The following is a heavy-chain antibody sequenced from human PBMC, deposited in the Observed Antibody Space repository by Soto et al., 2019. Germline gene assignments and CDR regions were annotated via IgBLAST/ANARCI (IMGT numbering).Heavy chain of an antibody. CDR2: IIPIFGSP. CDR1: GSTFGTHA. D-gene: IGHD2-2*01. J-gene: IGHJ6*02. V-gene: IGHV1-69*13. CDR3: AREDSSPFYYGVDV. Sequence: SVKVSCTASGSTFGTHAVRWVRPAPGKGLEWMGVIIPIFGSPNYAQKFQGRLTITADESTSTAYMELSRLKSEDTAVYYCAREDSSPFYYGVDVWGQGTTVTVSS.